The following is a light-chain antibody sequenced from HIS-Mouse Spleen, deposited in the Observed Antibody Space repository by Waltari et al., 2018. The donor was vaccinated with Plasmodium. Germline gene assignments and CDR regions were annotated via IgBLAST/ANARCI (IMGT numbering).Light chain of an antibody. CDR1: QDISNY. J-gene: IGKJ5*01. CDR2: DAS. V-gene: IGKV1-33*01. CDR3: QQYNSYLIT. Sequence: DIQMTQSPSSLSASVGDRVTITCQASQDISNYLNWYQQKPGKAPKLLIYDASNLETGVPSRFSGSGSGTDFTFTISSLQPEDIATYYCQQYNSYLITFGQGTRLEIK.